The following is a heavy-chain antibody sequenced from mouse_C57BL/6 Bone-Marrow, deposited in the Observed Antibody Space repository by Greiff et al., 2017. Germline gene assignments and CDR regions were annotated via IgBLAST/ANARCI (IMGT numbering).Heavy chain of an antibody. CDR1: GYTFTSYW. Sequence: VQLQQPGAELVRPGTSVKLSCKASGYTFTSYWMHWVKQRPGQGLEWIGVIDPSDSYTNYTQKFKGKATLTVDTSSSTAYMQLSSLRSEDSAVYYCAEGPLAYWGQGALVNVS. V-gene: IGHV1-59*01. CDR3: AEGPLAY. J-gene: IGHJ3*01. CDR2: IDPSDSYT.